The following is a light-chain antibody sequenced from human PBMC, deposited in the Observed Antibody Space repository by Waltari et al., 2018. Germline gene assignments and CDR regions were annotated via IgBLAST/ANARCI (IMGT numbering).Light chain of an antibody. V-gene: IGKV3-15*01. J-gene: IGKJ1*01. Sequence: EIVMTQSPATLSMSPGERATLSCRASQSISTNLAWYQQRPGQAPRLLIYDTSTRATGIPVKFSGSGSGTDFTLTISRLEPEDFVLYYCLQYGQQYGSSPGTFGQGTKVEIK. CDR3: LQYGQQYGSSPGT. CDR2: DTS. CDR1: QSISTN.